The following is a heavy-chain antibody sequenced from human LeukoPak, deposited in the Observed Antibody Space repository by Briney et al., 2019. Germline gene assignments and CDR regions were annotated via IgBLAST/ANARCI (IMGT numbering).Heavy chain of an antibody. V-gene: IGHV3-53*01. J-gene: IGHJ3*02. Sequence: GGSLRLSCAASGFTVNSNYMSWVRQAPGKGLEWVSVIYSGGSTYYADSVKGRFTISRDNSKNTLYLQMNSLRAEDTAVYYCASFIVGAPLDAFDIWGQGTMVTVSS. CDR1: GFTVNSNY. D-gene: IGHD1-26*01. CDR2: IYSGGST. CDR3: ASFIVGAPLDAFDI.